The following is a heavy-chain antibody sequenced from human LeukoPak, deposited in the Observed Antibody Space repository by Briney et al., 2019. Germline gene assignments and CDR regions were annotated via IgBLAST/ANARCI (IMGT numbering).Heavy chain of an antibody. Sequence: KPSETLSLTCTVSGGSISSSSYYWGWIRQPPGKGLEWIGSIYYSGSTYYNPSLKSRVTISVDTSKNQFSLKLSSVTAADTAVYYCARESVGDSSGYFGGPIDYWGQGTLVTVTS. D-gene: IGHD3-22*01. CDR2: IYYSGST. V-gene: IGHV4-39*07. CDR1: GGSISSSSYY. J-gene: IGHJ4*02. CDR3: ARESVGDSSGYFGGPIDY.